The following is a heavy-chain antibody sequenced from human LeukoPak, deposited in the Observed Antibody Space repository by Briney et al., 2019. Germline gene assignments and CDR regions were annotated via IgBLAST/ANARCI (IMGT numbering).Heavy chain of an antibody. CDR2: ISAYNGNT. D-gene: IGHD5-12*01. CDR1: GYTFTSYG. CDR3: ASGYSGYSFDY. Sequence: ASVKVSCKASGYTFTSYGISWVRQAPGQGLEWMGWISAYNGNTNYAQKLQGRVTITSDESTSTAYMELSSLRSEDTAVYYCASGYSGYSFDYWGQGTLVTVSS. J-gene: IGHJ4*02. V-gene: IGHV1-18*01.